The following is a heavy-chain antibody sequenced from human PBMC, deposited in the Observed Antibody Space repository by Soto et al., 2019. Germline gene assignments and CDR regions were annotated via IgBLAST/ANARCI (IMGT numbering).Heavy chain of an antibody. CDR3: ARGPQLVQWFDL. J-gene: IGHJ5*02. V-gene: IGHV3-74*01. CDR2: INSDGSST. CDR1: GFTFSSYW. D-gene: IGHD6-13*01. Sequence: EVQLVESGGGVVQPGGSLRLSCAASGFTFSSYWMHWVRQAPGKGLVWVSRINSDGSSTSYADSVKGRFTISRDNAKNTLYVQMHSLRAEDTAVYYCARGPQLVQWFDLWGQGTLVTVSS.